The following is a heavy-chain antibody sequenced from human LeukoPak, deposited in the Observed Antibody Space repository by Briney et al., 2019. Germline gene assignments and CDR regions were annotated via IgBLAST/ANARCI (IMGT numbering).Heavy chain of an antibody. Sequence: ASVKVSCKASGYTFTSYAMHWVRQAPGQRLEWMGWINAGNGNTKYSQKFQGRVTITRDTSASTAYMELSSLRSDDTAVYYCARPKHYYDSSGPPGYWGQGTLVTVSS. CDR3: ARPKHYYDSSGPPGY. V-gene: IGHV1-3*01. CDR2: INAGNGNT. CDR1: GYTFTSYA. J-gene: IGHJ4*02. D-gene: IGHD3-22*01.